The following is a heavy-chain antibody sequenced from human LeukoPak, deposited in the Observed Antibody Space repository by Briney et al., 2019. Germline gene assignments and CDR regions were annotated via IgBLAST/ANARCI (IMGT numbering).Heavy chain of an antibody. CDR2: INPNSGGT. J-gene: IGHJ5*02. Sequence: ASVTVSCKASGYTFTGYYMHWVRQAPGQGLEWMGWINPNSGGTNYAQKFQGWVTMTRDTSISTAYMELSRLRSDDTAVYYCARGGITMVRGVPNGWFDPWGQGTLVTVSS. V-gene: IGHV1-2*04. CDR3: ARGGITMVRGVPNGWFDP. D-gene: IGHD3-10*01. CDR1: GYTFTGYY.